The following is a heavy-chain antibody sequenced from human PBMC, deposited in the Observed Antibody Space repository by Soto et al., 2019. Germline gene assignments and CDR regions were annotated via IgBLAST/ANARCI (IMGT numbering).Heavy chain of an antibody. CDR3: ASSGSRGIAAFDI. CDR2: IYHGST. Sequence: QLQLQESGSGLVKASQTLSLTCAVSGGSISSGGYSWSWIRQPPGKGLEWIGYIYHGSTYYNPSLKRRGTISIARSQNQFSLKLSSVTAADRAVYYCASSGSRGIAAFDIWGQGTMVTVSS. J-gene: IGHJ3*02. CDR1: GGSISSGGYS. D-gene: IGHD3-22*01. V-gene: IGHV4-30-2*01.